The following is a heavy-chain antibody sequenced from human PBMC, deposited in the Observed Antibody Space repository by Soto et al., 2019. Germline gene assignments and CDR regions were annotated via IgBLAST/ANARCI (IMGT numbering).Heavy chain of an antibody. CDR3: ARGIPRGMTTLPWLDP. Sequence: SETLSLTCAVSGGSISSSNWWSWVRQPPGKGLEWIGSIHPTGSPYYNPSLKSRVTISIDTSKNQFSVKLSSVTAADTAVYFCARGIPRGMTTLPWLDPWGQGTLVTVSS. D-gene: IGHD1-1*01. CDR2: IHPTGSP. V-gene: IGHV4-4*02. J-gene: IGHJ5*02. CDR1: GGSISSSNW.